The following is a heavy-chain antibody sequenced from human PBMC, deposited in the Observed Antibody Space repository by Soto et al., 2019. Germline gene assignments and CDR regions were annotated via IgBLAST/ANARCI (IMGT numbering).Heavy chain of an antibody. J-gene: IGHJ3*02. Sequence: QVQLVQSGAEVKKPGSSVKVSCKASGGTFSSYAISWVRQAPGQGLEWMGGIIPIFGTANYAQKFQGRVTITADENTSTAYMERLSLGSEATAVYYKARMVHTVVTDAFDIWGQGTMVTVSS. V-gene: IGHV1-69*01. CDR2: IIPIFGTA. D-gene: IGHD2-21*01. CDR3: ARMVHTVVTDAFDI. CDR1: GGTFSSYA.